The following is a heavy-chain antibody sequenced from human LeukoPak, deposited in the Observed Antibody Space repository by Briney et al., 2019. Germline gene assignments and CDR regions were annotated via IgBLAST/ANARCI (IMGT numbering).Heavy chain of an antibody. CDR2: INPTGSST. CDR1: GYTFINNW. V-gene: IGHV1-46*01. J-gene: IGHJ4*02. D-gene: IGHD5/OR15-5a*01. Sequence: ASVKVSCKASGYTFINNWMHWVRQAPGQGLEWMGLINPTGSSTLYAQKFQGRVTMTRDMSTSTDYMELSSLRSEDTAVYYCASSFYDLLVYFDYWGQGTLVTVSS. CDR3: ASSFYDLLVYFDY.